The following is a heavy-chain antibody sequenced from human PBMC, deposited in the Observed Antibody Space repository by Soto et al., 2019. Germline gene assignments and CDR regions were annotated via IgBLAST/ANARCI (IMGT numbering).Heavy chain of an antibody. V-gene: IGHV4-59*08. D-gene: IGHD1-1*01. J-gene: IGHJ4*02. CDR3: ARQVPGTSPFDY. CDR2: IYYSGST. CDR1: GGSFSGYY. Sequence: SETLSLTCAVYGGSFSGYYWSWIRQPPGKGLEWIGYIYYSGSTNYNPSLKSRVTISVDTSKNQFSLKLSSVTAADTAVYYCARQVPGTSPFDYWGQGTLVTVSS.